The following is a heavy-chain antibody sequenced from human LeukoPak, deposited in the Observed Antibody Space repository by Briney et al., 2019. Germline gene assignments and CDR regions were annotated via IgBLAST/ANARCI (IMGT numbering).Heavy chain of an antibody. J-gene: IGHJ4*02. CDR2: ISGSGGDT. Sequence: PGGSLRLSCAASGFTFSSYAMCWVRQAPGKGLEWVSVISGSGGDTNYADSVKGRFTISRDNSKNTLYLQMNTLRAEDTAVYYCAKPREGSGSYYKSFFDSWGQGTLVTVSS. CDR1: GFTFSSYA. V-gene: IGHV3-23*01. D-gene: IGHD3-10*01. CDR3: AKPREGSGSYYKSFFDS.